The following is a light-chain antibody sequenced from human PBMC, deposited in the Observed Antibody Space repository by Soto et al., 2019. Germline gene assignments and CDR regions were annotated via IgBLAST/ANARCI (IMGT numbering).Light chain of an antibody. J-gene: IGLJ2*01. Sequence: SYELTQSPSISVAPGQTARLTCGADNIGSKSVHWYQQKPGQAPVLVIYYDKERPSGIPDRFSGSNSGNTATLTISRVEAGDEADYYCQVWNDSGDHAIFGGGTKVTVL. CDR1: NIGSKS. V-gene: IGLV3-21*04. CDR2: YDK. CDR3: QVWNDSGDHAI.